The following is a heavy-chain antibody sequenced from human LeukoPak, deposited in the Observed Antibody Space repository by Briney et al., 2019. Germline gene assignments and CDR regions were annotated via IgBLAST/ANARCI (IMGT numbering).Heavy chain of an antibody. CDR2: INPNSGGT. CDR3: ARALVVVTAINYYYYGMDV. D-gene: IGHD2-21*02. CDR1: GYTFTGYY. Sequence: ASVKVSCKASGYTFTGYYMHWVRQAPGQGLEWMGWINPNSGGTNYAQKFQGWVTMTRDTSISTAYMELSRLRSDDTAVYYCARALVVVTAINYYYYGMDVWGQGTTVTVSS. J-gene: IGHJ6*02. V-gene: IGHV1-2*04.